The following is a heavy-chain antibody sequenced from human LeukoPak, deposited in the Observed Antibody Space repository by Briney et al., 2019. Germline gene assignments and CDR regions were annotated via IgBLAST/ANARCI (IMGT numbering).Heavy chain of an antibody. CDR3: VRGAVGTGVWFDP. J-gene: IGHJ5*02. CDR1: GFTFSGYW. V-gene: IGHV3-74*01. CDR2: INIDGATT. D-gene: IGHD1-26*01. Sequence: PGGALRLSGAASGFTFSGYWMHWLGQGPGKGLEGVSRINIDGATTNYADSVKGRFTISRDNAKNTLHLQMNSLRADDTAVYYCVRGAVGTGVWFDPWGQGTLVTVSS.